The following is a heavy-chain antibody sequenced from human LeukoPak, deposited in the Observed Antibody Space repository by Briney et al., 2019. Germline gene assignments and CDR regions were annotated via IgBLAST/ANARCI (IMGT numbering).Heavy chain of an antibody. CDR1: GGSISSYY. J-gene: IGHJ3*02. V-gene: IGHV4-59*08. CDR2: IYYGGST. CDR3: ARQKEYCGGDCYFDAFDI. Sequence: PSETLSLTCTVSGGSISSYYWSWIRQPPGKGLEWIGYIYYGGSTNYNPSLKSRVTISVDTSKNQFSLKLSSVTAADTAVYYCARQKEYCGGDCYFDAFDIWGQGTMVTVSS. D-gene: IGHD2-21*02.